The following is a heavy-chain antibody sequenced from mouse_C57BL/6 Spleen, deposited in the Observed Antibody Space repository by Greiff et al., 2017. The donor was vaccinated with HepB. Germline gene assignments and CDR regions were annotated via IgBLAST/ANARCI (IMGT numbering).Heavy chain of an antibody. Sequence: EVQRVESGGGLVKPGGSLKLSCAASGFTFSDYGMHWVRQAPEKGLEWVAYISSGSSTIYYADTVKGRFTISRDNAKNTLFLQMTSLRSEDTAMYYCAREDGYYKSWFAYWGQETLVTVSA. CDR3: AREDGYYKSWFAY. J-gene: IGHJ3*01. D-gene: IGHD2-3*01. CDR2: ISSGSSTI. CDR1: GFTFSDYG. V-gene: IGHV5-17*01.